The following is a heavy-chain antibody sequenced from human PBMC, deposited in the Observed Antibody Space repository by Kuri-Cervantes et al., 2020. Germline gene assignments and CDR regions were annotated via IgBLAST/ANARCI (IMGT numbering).Heavy chain of an antibody. CDR2: INPSGGST. J-gene: IGHJ5*02. D-gene: IGHD2-2*01. CDR3: ARGGWYCSSTSCYYCFDP. V-gene: IGHV1-46*01. CDR1: GYTFTSYY. Sequence: ASVKVSCNASGYTFTSYYMHWVRQAPGQGLEWMGIINPSGGSTSYAQKFQGRVTMTRNTSISTAYMELSSLRSEDTAVYYCARGGWYCSSTSCYYCFDPWGQGTLVTVSS.